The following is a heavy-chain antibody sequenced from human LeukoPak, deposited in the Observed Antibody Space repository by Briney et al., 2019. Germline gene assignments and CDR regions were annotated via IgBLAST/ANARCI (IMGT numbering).Heavy chain of an antibody. V-gene: IGHV3-23*01. CDR2: ISGSGGST. Sequence: GGSLRLSCAASGFTFSSYAMSWVRQAPGKGLEWVSAISGSGGSTYYADSVKGRFTISRDNSKNTLYLQMNILRAEDTAVYYCAKTTSRDTTYYYGSGSSDYGMDVWGQGTTVTVSS. CDR1: GFTFSSYA. J-gene: IGHJ6*02. D-gene: IGHD3-10*01. CDR3: AKTTSRDTTYYYGSGSSDYGMDV.